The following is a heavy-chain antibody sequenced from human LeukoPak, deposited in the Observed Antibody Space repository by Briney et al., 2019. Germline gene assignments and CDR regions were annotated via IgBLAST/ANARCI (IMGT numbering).Heavy chain of an antibody. J-gene: IGHJ4*02. V-gene: IGHV3-7*01. CDR1: GFTFSSYW. Sequence: GGSLRLSCAASGFTFSSYWMSWVRQAPGKGLEWVANIKQDGSEKYYVDSVKGRFTISRDNAKNSLYLQMNSLRAEDTAVYYCARDFQLLWFGEYYFDYWGQGTLVTVSS. CDR2: IKQDGSEK. D-gene: IGHD3-10*01. CDR3: ARDFQLLWFGEYYFDY.